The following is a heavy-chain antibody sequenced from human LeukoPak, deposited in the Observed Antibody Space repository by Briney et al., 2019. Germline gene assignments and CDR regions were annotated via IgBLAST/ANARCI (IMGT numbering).Heavy chain of an antibody. CDR3: AKGEAFIVVVTAYFDY. J-gene: IGHJ4*02. CDR2: ISYDGSNK. Sequence: PGGSLRLSCAASGFTLSSYGMHWVRQAPGKGLEWVAVISYDGSNKYYADSVKGRFTISRDNSKNTLYLQMNSLRAEDTAVYYCAKGEAFIVVVTAYFDYWGQGTLVTVSS. V-gene: IGHV3-30*18. CDR1: GFTLSSYG. D-gene: IGHD2-21*02.